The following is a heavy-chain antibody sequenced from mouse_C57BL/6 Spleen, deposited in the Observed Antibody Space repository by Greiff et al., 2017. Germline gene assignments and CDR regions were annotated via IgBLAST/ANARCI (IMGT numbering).Heavy chain of an antibody. CDR1: GYSITSGYY. V-gene: IGHV3-6*01. Sequence: EVQRVESGPGLVKPSQSLSLTCSVTGYSITSGYYWNWIRQFPGNKLEWMGYISYDGSNNYNPSLKNRISITRDTSKNQFFLKLNSVTTEDTATYYCARESYDLNWYFDVWGTGTTVTVSS. D-gene: IGHD2-3*01. CDR3: ARESYDLNWYFDV. J-gene: IGHJ1*03. CDR2: ISYDGSN.